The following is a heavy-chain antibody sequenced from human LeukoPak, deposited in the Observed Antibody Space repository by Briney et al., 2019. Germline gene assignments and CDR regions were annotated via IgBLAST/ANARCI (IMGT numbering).Heavy chain of an antibody. CDR3: ARGPLGGWYNY. Sequence: SETLSLTCTVSGGSISSYYWSWIRQPPGKGLEWIGYIYYSGSTNYNPFLKSRVTISVDTSKNQFSLKLSSVTAADTAVYYCARGPLGGWYNYWGQGTLVTVSS. J-gene: IGHJ4*02. V-gene: IGHV4-59*08. D-gene: IGHD6-19*01. CDR1: GGSISSYY. CDR2: IYYSGST.